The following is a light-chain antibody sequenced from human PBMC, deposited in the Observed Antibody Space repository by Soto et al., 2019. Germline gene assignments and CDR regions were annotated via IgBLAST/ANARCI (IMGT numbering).Light chain of an antibody. CDR2: EVN. CDR1: SSDVGGYNY. J-gene: IGLJ2*01. Sequence: QSALTQPASVSGSPGQSITISCTGTSSDVGGYNYVSWYQQHPGKAPKLMIYEVNKRPSGVPDRFSGSKFANTASLTVSGLLGEDEADYYCSSYGGSNNLVFGGGTKVTVL. CDR3: SSYGGSNNLV. V-gene: IGLV2-8*01.